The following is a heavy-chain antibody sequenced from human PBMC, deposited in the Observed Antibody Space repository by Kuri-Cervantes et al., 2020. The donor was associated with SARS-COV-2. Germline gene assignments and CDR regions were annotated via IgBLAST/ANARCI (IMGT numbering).Heavy chain of an antibody. CDR3: ASPATVTAPHDAFDI. D-gene: IGHD4-17*01. J-gene: IGHJ3*02. CDR1: GYTFTSYD. V-gene: IGHV1-8*02. Sequence: GESLKISCAASGYTFTSYDINWVRQATGQGLEWMGWMNPNSGNTGYAQKFQGRVTMTRNTSISTAYMELSSLRSEDTAVYYCASPATVTAPHDAFDIWGQGTMVTVSS. CDR2: MNPNSGNT.